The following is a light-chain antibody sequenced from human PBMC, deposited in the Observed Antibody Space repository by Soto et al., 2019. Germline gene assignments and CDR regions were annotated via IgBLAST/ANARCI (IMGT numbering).Light chain of an antibody. CDR1: QSISIW. CDR2: NAS. J-gene: IGKJ1*01. CDR3: QQFNGYSTWT. Sequence: DIQMTQSPSTLSASVGDRVTITCRASQSISIWLAWYQQKPGKAPKLLIFNASTLKSGVPSRFSGSGSETEFTLTINGLQLDDFATYYCQQFNGYSTWTFGQGTKVEFK. V-gene: IGKV1-5*01.